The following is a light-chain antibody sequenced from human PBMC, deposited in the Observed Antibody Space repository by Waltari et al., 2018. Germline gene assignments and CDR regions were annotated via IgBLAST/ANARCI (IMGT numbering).Light chain of an antibody. V-gene: IGLV1-44*01. Sequence: QSVLTQAPSASGPTGRGVTVSCSGRDANIGANSGTWYQPVPGAAPKVLIYRSNQRPSGAPDRFSGSKSGTSASLSISGLRSDDESDYYCAAWDDRLDSYVFGTGTRVTVL. CDR2: RSN. J-gene: IGLJ1*01. CDR1: DANIGANS. CDR3: AAWDDRLDSYV.